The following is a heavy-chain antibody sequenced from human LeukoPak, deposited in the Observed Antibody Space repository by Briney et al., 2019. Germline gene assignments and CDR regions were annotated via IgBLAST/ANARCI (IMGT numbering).Heavy chain of an antibody. Sequence: TSVKVSCKASGFTFTSSAVQWVRQARGQRLEWIGWIVVGSGNTNYAQKFQERVTITRDMSTSTAYMELSSLRSEDTAVYYCAADKYYYDSSGYYYPNWFDPWGQGTLVTVSS. CDR1: GFTFTSSA. V-gene: IGHV1-58*01. J-gene: IGHJ5*02. D-gene: IGHD3-22*01. CDR3: AADKYYYDSSGYYYPNWFDP. CDR2: IVVGSGNT.